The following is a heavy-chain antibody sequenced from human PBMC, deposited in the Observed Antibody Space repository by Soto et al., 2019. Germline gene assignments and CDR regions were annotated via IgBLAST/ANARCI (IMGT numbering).Heavy chain of an antibody. J-gene: IGHJ5*02. CDR1: GVSIISSTYY. CDR2: MYYTGNK. D-gene: IGHD6-6*01. Sequence: SETLSLTCTVSGVSIISSTYYWDWIRQPPGKGLEWIGAMYYTGNKNYNPSLESRVTMSVDTSKTQFSLKLSSVTTTDTAVYYCARRSSSSLGSLFDPWGRGILVTVSS. V-gene: IGHV4-39*01. CDR3: ARRSSSSLGSLFDP.